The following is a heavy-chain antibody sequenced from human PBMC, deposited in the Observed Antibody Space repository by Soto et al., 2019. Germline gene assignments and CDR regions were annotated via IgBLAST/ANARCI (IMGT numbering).Heavy chain of an antibody. D-gene: IGHD3-3*01. Sequence: SETLSLTCTVSGGSISSGGYYWSWIRQHPGKGLEWIGYIYYSGSTYYNPSLKSRVTISVDTSKNQFSLKLSSVTAADTVVYYCAAGDYHDTSGYSSDYWGQGALVTVSS. CDR1: GGSISSGGYY. CDR3: AAGDYHDTSGYSSDY. V-gene: IGHV4-31*03. CDR2: IYYSGST. J-gene: IGHJ4*02.